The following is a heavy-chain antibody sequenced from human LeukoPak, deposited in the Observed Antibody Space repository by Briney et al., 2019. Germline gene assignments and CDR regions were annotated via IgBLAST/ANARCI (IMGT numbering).Heavy chain of an antibody. CDR3: ARGGEDRDY. CDR1: GFNFSSYA. CDR2: ISDGGDDK. V-gene: IGHV3-30*10. J-gene: IGHJ4*02. Sequence: PGRSLRLSCAASGFNFSSYAMHWVRQAPGKGLDWVAVISDGGDDKFYTDSVKGRFSISRDNSKNTLYLQMNSLRAEDTAVYYCARGGEDRDYWGQGTLVTASS. D-gene: IGHD2-15*01.